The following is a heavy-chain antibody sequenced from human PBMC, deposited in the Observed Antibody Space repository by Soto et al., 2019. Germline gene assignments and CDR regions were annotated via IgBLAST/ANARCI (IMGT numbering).Heavy chain of an antibody. CDR1: GGSISSYY. CDR3: ARGRAFDWFDFDY. CDR2: IYYSGST. D-gene: IGHD3-9*01. J-gene: IGHJ4*02. Sequence: SETLSLTCTVSGGSISSYYWSWIRQPPGKGLEWIGYIYYSGSTNYNPSLKSRVTISVDTSKNQFSLKLSSVTAADTAVYYCARGRAFDWFDFDYWGQGTLVTVSS. V-gene: IGHV4-59*01.